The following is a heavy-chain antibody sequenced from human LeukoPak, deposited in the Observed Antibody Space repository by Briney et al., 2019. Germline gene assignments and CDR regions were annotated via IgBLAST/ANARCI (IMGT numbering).Heavy chain of an antibody. D-gene: IGHD6-13*01. V-gene: IGHV4-59*01. CDR2: IYYSGST. CDR3: ATGQRGYSSSWYDY. CDR1: GGSLSSYY. J-gene: IGHJ4*02. Sequence: SETLSLTCTVSGGSLSSYYWSWIRQPPGKGLEGVGYIYYSGSTNYNPSLKSRVTISVDTSKNQFSLKLSSVTAADTVVYYCATGQRGYSSSWYDYWGQGTLVTVSS.